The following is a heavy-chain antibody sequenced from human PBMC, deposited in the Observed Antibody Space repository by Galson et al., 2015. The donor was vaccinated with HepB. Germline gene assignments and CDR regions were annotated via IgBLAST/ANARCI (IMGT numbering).Heavy chain of an antibody. CDR1: GYTLTELS. CDR3: ATVALEPRPGVFY. Sequence: SVKVSCKVSGYTLTELSMHWVRQAPGKGLEWMGGFDPEDGETIYAQKFQGRVTVTEDTSTDTAYMELSSLRSEDTAVYYCATVALEPRPGVFYWGQGTLVTVSS. J-gene: IGHJ4*02. CDR2: FDPEDGET. D-gene: IGHD3-3*01. V-gene: IGHV1-24*01.